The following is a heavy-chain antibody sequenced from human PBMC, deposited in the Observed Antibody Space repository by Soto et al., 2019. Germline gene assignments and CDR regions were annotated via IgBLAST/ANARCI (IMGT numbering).Heavy chain of an antibody. CDR2: INHSGST. CDR3: ARVGVLSAARPGYYYYYYMDV. CDR1: GGSFSGYY. V-gene: IGHV4-34*01. D-gene: IGHD6-6*01. J-gene: IGHJ6*03. Sequence: QVQLQQWGAGLLKPSETLSLTCAVYGGSFSGYYWSWIRQPPGKGLEWIGEINHSGSTNYNPYLKSRVTISVDTSKNQFSLKLSSVTAADTAVYYCARVGVLSAARPGYYYYYYMDVWGKGTTVTVSS.